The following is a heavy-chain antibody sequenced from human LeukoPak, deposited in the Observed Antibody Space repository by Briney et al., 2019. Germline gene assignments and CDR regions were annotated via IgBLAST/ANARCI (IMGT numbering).Heavy chain of an antibody. CDR2: IWYDGSNK. J-gene: IGHJ4*02. CDR3: ASWGGYDSSGSFDY. CDR1: GFTFSSYA. Sequence: GGSLRLSCAASGFTFSSYAMHWVRQAPGKGLEWVAVIWYDGSNKYYADSVKGRFTISRDNSKNTLYLQMNSLRAEDTAVYYCASWGGYDSSGSFDYWGQGTLVTVSS. V-gene: IGHV3-33*08. D-gene: IGHD3-22*01.